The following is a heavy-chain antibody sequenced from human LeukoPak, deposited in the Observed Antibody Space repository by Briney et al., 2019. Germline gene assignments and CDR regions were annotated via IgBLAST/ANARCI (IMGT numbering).Heavy chain of an antibody. J-gene: IGHJ4*02. CDR2: IKQDGSEQ. D-gene: IGHD2-2*01. CDR3: ARNGEYCSSTSCGDY. Sequence: GGSLRLSCAASGFTFSTYWMSCVRQAPGKGLEWVANIKQDGSEQYYVDSVKGRFPISRDNAKNSLYLQMHTLRPEDPAVYYCARNGEYCSSTSCGDYWGQGTLVTVSS. V-gene: IGHV3-7*01. CDR1: GFTFSTYW.